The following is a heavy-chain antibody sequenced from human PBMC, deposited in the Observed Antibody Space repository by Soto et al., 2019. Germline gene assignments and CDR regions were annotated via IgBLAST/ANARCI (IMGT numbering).Heavy chain of an antibody. CDR2: IYPGGDSDT. CDR1: GYVFTAYW. CDR3: ATQMTTSQDAFDI. J-gene: IGHJ3*02. D-gene: IGHD4-4*01. V-gene: IGHV5-51*01. Sequence: KVSCKASGYVFTAYWIGWVRQMPGKGLEWMGIIYPGGDSDTRYSQSSQGQVAISADKSITTAYLQWNSLKASDTAMYYCATQMTTSQDAFDIWGQGTMVTVSS.